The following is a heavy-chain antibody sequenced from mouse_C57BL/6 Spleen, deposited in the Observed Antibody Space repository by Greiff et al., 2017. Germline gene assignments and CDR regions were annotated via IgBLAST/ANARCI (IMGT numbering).Heavy chain of an antibody. V-gene: IGHV1-26*01. CDR2: INPNNGGT. CDR1: GYTFTDYY. Sequence: EVQLQQSGPELVKPGASVKIPCKASGYTFTDYYMNWVKQSHGKSLEWIGDINPNNGGTIYNQKFKGKATLTVDKSSSPAYMELRSLTSEDSAVYYCARGGVTTHYYYAMDYWGQGTSVTGST. D-gene: IGHD2-2*01. CDR3: ARGGVTTHYYYAMDY. J-gene: IGHJ4*01.